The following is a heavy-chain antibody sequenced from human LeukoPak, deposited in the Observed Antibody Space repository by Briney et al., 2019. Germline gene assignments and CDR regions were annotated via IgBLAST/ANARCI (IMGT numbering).Heavy chain of an antibody. CDR3: ARGRGSPHYFDF. CDR1: GDSINNYY. D-gene: IGHD5-12*01. V-gene: IGHV4-59*01. J-gene: IGHJ4*02. Sequence: SETLSLTCTVSGDSINNYYWSWIRQPPGKGLEWIGYIYYSGSTNYSSSLKSRVTMSVDTSKNQFSLKLTSVTPADTAVYYCARGRGSPHYFDFWGQGTLVTVSS. CDR2: IYYSGST.